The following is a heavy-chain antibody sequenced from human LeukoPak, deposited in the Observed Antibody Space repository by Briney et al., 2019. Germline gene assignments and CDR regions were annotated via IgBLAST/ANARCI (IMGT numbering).Heavy chain of an antibody. Sequence: PSETLSLTCAVYGGSFSSYYWSWVRQPPGKGLEWIGYIYYSGSTNYNPSLKSRVTISVDTSKNQFSLKLSSVTAAGTAVYYCARVSYDSSGYYSYADYWGQGALVTVSS. D-gene: IGHD3-22*01. V-gene: IGHV4-59*01. CDR3: ARVSYDSSGYYSYADY. CDR1: GGSFSSYY. CDR2: IYYSGST. J-gene: IGHJ4*02.